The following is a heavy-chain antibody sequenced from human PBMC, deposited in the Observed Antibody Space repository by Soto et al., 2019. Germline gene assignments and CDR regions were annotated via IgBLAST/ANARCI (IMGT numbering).Heavy chain of an antibody. CDR1: GGSFSGYY. J-gene: IGHJ4*02. Sequence: QVQLQQWGAGLLKPSETLSLTCAVYGGSFSGYYWTWSRQRPRTGLEWIGEVNHSGSTNYNPSLKSRVTISVDTTKNQFSLKLTSVTAADTAVYYCARDKITGVFDYWGQGTRVTVSS. CDR2: VNHSGST. V-gene: IGHV4-34*01. CDR3: ARDKITGVFDY. D-gene: IGHD2-8*02.